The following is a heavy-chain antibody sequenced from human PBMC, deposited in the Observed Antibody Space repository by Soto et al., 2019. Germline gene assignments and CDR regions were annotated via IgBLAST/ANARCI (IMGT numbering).Heavy chain of an antibody. Sequence: PSETLSLTCTVSGGSVSSYWMHWVRQAPGKGLVWVSRINSDGSSTSYADSVKGRFTISRDNAKNTLYLQMNSLRAEDTAVYYCASAYSSSSCDYWGQGTLVTVSS. V-gene: IGHV3-74*01. CDR2: INSDGSST. J-gene: IGHJ4*02. CDR3: ASAYSSSSCDY. D-gene: IGHD6-6*01. CDR1: GGSVSSYW.